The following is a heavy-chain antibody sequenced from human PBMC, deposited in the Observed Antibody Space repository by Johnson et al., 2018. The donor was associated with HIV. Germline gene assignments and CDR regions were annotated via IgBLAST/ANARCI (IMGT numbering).Heavy chain of an antibody. D-gene: IGHD3-10*01. J-gene: IGHJ3*02. Sequence: QVQLVESGGGVVQPGQSLRLSCAASGLTFSSYGMHWVRQAPGKGLEWVALISYDGSNKYYADSVKGRFTISRDNSKNTLYLQMNSLRVEDTAVYYCASSYSESDAFDIWGQGTMVTVSS. CDR1: GLTFSSYG. V-gene: IGHV3-30*03. CDR3: ASSYSESDAFDI. CDR2: ISYDGSNK.